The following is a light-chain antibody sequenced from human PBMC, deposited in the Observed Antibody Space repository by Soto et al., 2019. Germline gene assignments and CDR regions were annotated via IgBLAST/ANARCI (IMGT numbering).Light chain of an antibody. Sequence: QSALTQPASVSGSPGQSITISCTGTSSKVGSYNLVSWYQKHPGKAPNLMIYEGSKRPSGVSNRFSGSKSGNTASLTISGLSDEDEADYYWCSYAGSSTPYVFGTGTKVTVL. CDR1: SSKVGSYNL. CDR2: EGS. V-gene: IGLV2-23*01. J-gene: IGLJ1*01. CDR3: CSYAGSSTPYV.